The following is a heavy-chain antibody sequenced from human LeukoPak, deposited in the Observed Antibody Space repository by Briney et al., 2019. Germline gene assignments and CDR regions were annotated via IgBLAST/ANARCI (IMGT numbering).Heavy chain of an antibody. D-gene: IGHD3-22*01. CDR3: ARVRFYDTTGYSTSYYLDY. CDR1: GGPIIASY. V-gene: IGHV4-59*01. J-gene: IGHJ4*02. CDR2: THYSGTG. Sequence: SEALSLTCAVSGGPIIASYWSWIRQPPGKGLEWIGYTHYSGTGNYNPSLKSRVTISIDTSKNRFSLRLTSVTAADTAVYYCARVRFYDTTGYSTSYYLDYWGQGALVTVSS.